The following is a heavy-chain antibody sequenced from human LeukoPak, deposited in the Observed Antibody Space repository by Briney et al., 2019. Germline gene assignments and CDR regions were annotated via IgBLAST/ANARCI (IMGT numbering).Heavy chain of an antibody. V-gene: IGHV3-23*01. CDR1: GFTFSSYA. CDR2: ISGSGGST. D-gene: IGHD5-18*01. Sequence: GGSLRLSCAASGFTFSSYAMSWVRQAPGKGLEWVSAISGSGGSTYYGDSVKVRFTISRDNSKNTLYLQMNSLRAEDTAVYYCAKDDRIQLWTNEWDDYWGQGTLVTVSS. CDR3: AKDDRIQLWTNEWDDY. J-gene: IGHJ4*02.